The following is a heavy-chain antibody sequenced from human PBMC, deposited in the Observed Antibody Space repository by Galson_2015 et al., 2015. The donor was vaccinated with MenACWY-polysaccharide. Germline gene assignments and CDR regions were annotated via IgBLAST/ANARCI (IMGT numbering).Heavy chain of an antibody. J-gene: IGHJ4*02. CDR1: GFTFSTYA. CDR3: AKDRVATSTDPDY. V-gene: IGHV3-30*18. Sequence: SLRLSCAASGFTFSTYAMHWVRQAPGKGLEWVAFISYDGSNTYYADSVKGRFSISRDNSKSTLYLQMNSPRAEDTAVYYRAKDRVATSTDPDYWGQGTLVTVSS. CDR2: ISYDGSNT. D-gene: IGHD2-15*01.